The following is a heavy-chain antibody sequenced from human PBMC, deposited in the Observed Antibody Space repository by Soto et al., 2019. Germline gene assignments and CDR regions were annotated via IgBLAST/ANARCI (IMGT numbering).Heavy chain of an antibody. CDR3: TTLYYFAFNY. CDR1: GFTFSSYA. Sequence: PGGSLRLSCAASGFTFSSYAMHWVRQAPGKGLEYVSAISSNGGSTYYANSVKGRFTISRDIAKSSLYLQMNSLRAEDTAVYYCTTLYYFAFNYWGQGALVTVSS. J-gene: IGHJ4*02. V-gene: IGHV3-64*01. D-gene: IGHD2-2*02. CDR2: ISSNGGST.